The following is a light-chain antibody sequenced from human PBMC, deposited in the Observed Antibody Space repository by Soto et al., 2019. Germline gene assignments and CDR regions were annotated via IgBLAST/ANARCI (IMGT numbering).Light chain of an antibody. Sequence: MMMTQATATLALSPGERANLSCRSSQSISSSYLAWYQQKPGQAPRLLIYGASRRAAGIPDRFSGRESGTDFTLTITTLEPEDSAVYFCQQYASSPYTFGQGTKVGI. CDR3: QQYASSPYT. CDR1: QSISSSY. CDR2: GAS. J-gene: IGKJ2*01. V-gene: IGKV3-20*01.